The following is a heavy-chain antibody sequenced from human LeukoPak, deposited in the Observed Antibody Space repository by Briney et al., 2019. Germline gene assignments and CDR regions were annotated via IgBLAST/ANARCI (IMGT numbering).Heavy chain of an antibody. Sequence: GSSVKVSCKASGGTFSSYAISWVRQAPGQGLEWMGGIIPIFGTANYAQKFQGRVTITTDESTSTAYMELSSLRSEDTAVYYCAWSGSYSKWFDPWGQGTLVTVSS. CDR1: GGTFSSYA. D-gene: IGHD1-26*01. CDR3: AWSGSYSKWFDP. CDR2: IIPIFGTA. V-gene: IGHV1-69*05. J-gene: IGHJ5*02.